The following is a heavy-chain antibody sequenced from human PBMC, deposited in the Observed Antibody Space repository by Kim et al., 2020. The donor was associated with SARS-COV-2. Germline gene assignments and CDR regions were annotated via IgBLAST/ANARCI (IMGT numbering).Heavy chain of an antibody. D-gene: IGHD2-2*01. CDR2: INPSGGST. CDR1: GYTFTSYY. CDR3: ARDLGLVVPAAIGWFDP. J-gene: IGHJ5*02. Sequence: ASVKVSCKASGYTFTSYYMHWVRQAPGQGLEWMGIINPSGGSTSYAQKFQGRVTMTRDTSTSTVYMELSSLRSEDTAVYYCARDLGLVVPAAIGWFDPWGQGTLVTVSS. V-gene: IGHV1-46*01.